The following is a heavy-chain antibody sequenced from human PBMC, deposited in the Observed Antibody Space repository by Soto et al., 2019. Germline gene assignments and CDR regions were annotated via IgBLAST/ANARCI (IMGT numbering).Heavy chain of an antibody. CDR3: ATGTRAPYYDSSGYYRGFDY. CDR2: FDPEDGET. J-gene: IGHJ4*02. D-gene: IGHD3-22*01. CDR1: GYTLTELS. V-gene: IGHV1-24*01. Sequence: ASVKVSCKVSGYTLTELSMQWVRQAPGKGLEWMGGFDPEDGETIYAQKFQGRVTMTEDTSTDTAYMELSSLRSEDTAVYYCATGTRAPYYDSSGYYRGFDYWGQGTLVTVSS.